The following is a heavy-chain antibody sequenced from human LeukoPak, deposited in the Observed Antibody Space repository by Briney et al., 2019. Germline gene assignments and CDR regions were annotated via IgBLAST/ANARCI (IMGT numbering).Heavy chain of an antibody. J-gene: IGHJ4*02. V-gene: IGHV3-30*02. Sequence: GGSLRLSCAASGFTFSSYGMHWVRQAPGKGLEWVAFIRYDGSNKYYADSVKGRFTIPRDNSKNTLYLQMNSLRAEDTAVYYRANCEHEEWELLSFDYWGQGTLVTVSS. D-gene: IGHD1-26*01. CDR1: GFTFSSYG. CDR3: ANCEHEEWELLSFDY. CDR2: IRYDGSNK.